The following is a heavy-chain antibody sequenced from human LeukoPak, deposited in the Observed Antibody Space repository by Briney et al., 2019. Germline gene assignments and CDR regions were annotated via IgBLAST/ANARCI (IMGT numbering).Heavy chain of an antibody. D-gene: IGHD4-17*01. CDR1: DGFINGYY. J-gene: IGHJ4*02. CDR2: LYSSGTT. V-gene: IGHV4-4*07. CDR3: ARGVSAVTVDS. Sequence: SETLSLTCSISDGFINGYYWTWIRQPAGKGLEWIGRLYSSGTTYYNPSLQSRVTMSLDTSKSQFSLNLSSVTAADTAVYYCARGVSAVTVDSWCQGTLVTVSS.